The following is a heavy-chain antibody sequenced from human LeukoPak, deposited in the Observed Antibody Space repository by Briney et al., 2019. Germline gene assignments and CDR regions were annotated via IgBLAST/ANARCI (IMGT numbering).Heavy chain of an antibody. V-gene: IGHV3-23*01. D-gene: IGHD6-6*01. CDR2: FSASGNYT. J-gene: IGHJ6*02. CDR1: GFTFASYA. CDR3: AKGPYSTSSLHEYYYYYYGMDV. Sequence: GVSLRLSCAASGFTFASYAMSWVRQGPGKGLEWVSTFSASGNYTYYADSVKGRFTISRDNSKNTLYLQMNSLRAEDTAVYYCAKGPYSTSSLHEYYYYYYGMDVWGQGTTVTVSS.